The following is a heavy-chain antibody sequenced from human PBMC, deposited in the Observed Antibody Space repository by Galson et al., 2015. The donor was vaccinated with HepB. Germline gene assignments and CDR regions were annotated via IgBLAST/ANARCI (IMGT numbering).Heavy chain of an antibody. Sequence: SLRLSCAVSGLTFSHTWIHWVRQAPGKGLLWVSRINNVGNYTRYADSVKGRFTISRDNAKNTVYLQMNSLRAEDTAYYYCVRGAGWGILEYFDYWGQGTLVTVSS. V-gene: IGHV3-74*01. CDR3: VRGAGWGILEYFDY. J-gene: IGHJ4*02. D-gene: IGHD3-10*01. CDR1: GLTFSHTW. CDR2: INNVGNYT.